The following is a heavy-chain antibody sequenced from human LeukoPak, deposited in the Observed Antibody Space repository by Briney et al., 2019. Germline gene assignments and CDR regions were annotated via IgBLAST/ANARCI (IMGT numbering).Heavy chain of an antibody. J-gene: IGHJ4*02. CDR1: GFTFINFV. V-gene: IGHV3-23*01. Sequence: GGSLRLSCEGSGFTFINFVMSWVRQVPGKGLEWVSSISGGGTTTFYADSVRGRFTISRDNSKNTLYLQMNSLRAEDTAVYYCAKDRPNWGTFDYWGQGTLVTVSS. D-gene: IGHD7-27*01. CDR3: AKDRPNWGTFDY. CDR2: ISGGGTTT.